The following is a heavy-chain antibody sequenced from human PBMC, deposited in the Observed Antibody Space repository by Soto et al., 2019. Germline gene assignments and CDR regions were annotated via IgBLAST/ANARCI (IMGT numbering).Heavy chain of an antibody. D-gene: IGHD3-22*01. CDR3: ARGDFFGSNGYQYAGIDY. V-gene: IGHV3-30-3*01. J-gene: IGHJ4*02. CDR2: IAHDGTDK. CDR1: GCSFSDYA. Sequence: GGSLRLSCAASGCSFSDYALHGVRQAPGKGLEWVAVIAHDGTDKYYADSVKGRFTISRDNSKNMFFVQMNSLRTEDTAVYYCARGDFFGSNGYQYAGIDYWGQGT.